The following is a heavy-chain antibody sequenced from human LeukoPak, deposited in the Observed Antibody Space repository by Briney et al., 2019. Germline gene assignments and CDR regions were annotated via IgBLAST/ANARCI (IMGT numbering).Heavy chain of an antibody. CDR1: GFPLSSYS. Sequence: GGSLRLSCTVSGFPLSSYSMNWFRQAPGKGLEWVAYISASGSNIYYVDSVMGRFTVSRDNPKGSLFLQMNSPRAEDTAVYYCARVKGTYFDYWGQGALVTVSS. D-gene: IGHD1-1*01. CDR3: ARVKGTYFDY. CDR2: ISASGSNI. V-gene: IGHV3-48*01. J-gene: IGHJ4*02.